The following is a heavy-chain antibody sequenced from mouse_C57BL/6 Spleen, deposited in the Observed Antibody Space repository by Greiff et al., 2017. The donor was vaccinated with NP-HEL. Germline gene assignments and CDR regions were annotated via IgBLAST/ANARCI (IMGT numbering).Heavy chain of an antibody. CDR2: IYPRSGTT. V-gene: IGHV1-81*01. J-gene: IGHJ2*01. Sequence: QVQLKESGAELARPGASVKLSCTASGYTFTRSGISWVTQITVQGLAWIGEIYPRSGTTYYNEKFKGKATLTADKSSSTAYMELRSLTSEDSAVYFCARGGYDRGYYFDYWGQGTTLTVSS. CDR1: GYTFTRSG. CDR3: ARGGYDRGYYFDY. D-gene: IGHD2-2*01.